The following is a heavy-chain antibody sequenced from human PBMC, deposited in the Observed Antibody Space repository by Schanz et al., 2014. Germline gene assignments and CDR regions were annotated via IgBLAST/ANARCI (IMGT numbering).Heavy chain of an antibody. D-gene: IGHD4-17*01. CDR2: IYDRGST. CDR1: SDSISHYY. CDR3: ARHRVYGAFDL. Sequence: QVQLQESGPGLVKPSETLSLTCTVPSDSISHYYLSWIRQPPGKELEWVAFIYDRGSTSYNPSLNSLVPISLATPKTHFSLKLSSVTAADTAVYYCARHRVYGAFDLWGQGTLVTVSS. V-gene: IGHV4-59*08. J-gene: IGHJ4*02.